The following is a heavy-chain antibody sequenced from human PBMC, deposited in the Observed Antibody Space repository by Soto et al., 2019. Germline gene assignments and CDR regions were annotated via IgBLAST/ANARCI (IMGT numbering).Heavy chain of an antibody. J-gene: IGHJ3*02. V-gene: IGHV1-18*01. CDR3: ARDRGTMIVVVIPDAFDI. D-gene: IGHD3-22*01. CDR2: ISAYNGNT. CDR1: GYTFTSYG. Sequence: ASVKVSCKASGYTFTSYGISWMRQSAGQGLEWMGWISAYNGNTKYAQKLQGRVTMTTDTSTSTADMELRSLRSDDTAVYYCARDRGTMIVVVIPDAFDIWGQGTMVTGSS.